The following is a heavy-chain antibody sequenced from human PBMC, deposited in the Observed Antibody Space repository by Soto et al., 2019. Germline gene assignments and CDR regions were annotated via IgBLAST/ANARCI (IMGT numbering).Heavy chain of an antibody. CDR1: GFTVSTNY. CDR2: IYSNGNT. Sequence: EVQLVESGGGLIQPGGSLRLSCAASGFTVSTNYRTWVRQTPGKGLEWVSIIYSNGNTYYADSVKGRFTISRDNSKYTLYLQMNSLRVDDTAVYYCVVEDLGMEVWGQGTTVTVSS. D-gene: IGHD2-15*01. J-gene: IGHJ6*02. CDR3: VVEDLGMEV. V-gene: IGHV3-53*01.